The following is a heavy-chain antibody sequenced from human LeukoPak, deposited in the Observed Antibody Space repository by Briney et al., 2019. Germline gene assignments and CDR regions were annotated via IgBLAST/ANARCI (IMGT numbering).Heavy chain of an antibody. CDR2: IYYSGST. CDR3: ARAQVGIVGATEFAY. Sequence: PSETLSLACTVSGGSISSYYWTWIRQSPGKGLEWIGYIYYSGSTKYNPSLKSRVTISVDSSKNHLSLKLSSVTAADTAVYYCARAQVGIVGATEFAYWGQGTLVTVSS. J-gene: IGHJ4*02. D-gene: IGHD1-26*01. CDR1: GGSISSYY. V-gene: IGHV4-59*08.